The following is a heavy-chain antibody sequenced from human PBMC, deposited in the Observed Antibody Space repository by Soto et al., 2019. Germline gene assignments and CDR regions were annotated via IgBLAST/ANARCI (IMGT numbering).Heavy chain of an antibody. CDR1: GFSFSSYE. D-gene: IGHD3-16*01. J-gene: IGHJ4*02. V-gene: IGHV3-48*03. Sequence: VGSLRLSCAASGFSFSSYELNWVRQAPGKGLEWVSYISGSGSTIYYADSVKGRFTISRDNAKNSLYLQMNSLRAEGTAVYYCAGLEVAIYGGFFDYWGQGTLVTVSS. CDR3: AGLEVAIYGGFFDY. CDR2: ISGSGSTI.